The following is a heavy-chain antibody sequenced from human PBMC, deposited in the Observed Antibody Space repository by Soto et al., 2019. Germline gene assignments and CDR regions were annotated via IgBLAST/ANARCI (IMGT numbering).Heavy chain of an antibody. CDR3: ARVKYQLLGGGHCYYYGMDV. V-gene: IGHV6-1*01. D-gene: IGHD2-2*01. CDR1: GDSVSSNSAA. Sequence: SQTLSLTCAISGDSVSSNSAAWNWIRQSPSRGLEWLGRTYYRSRWYNDYAVSVKSRITINPDTSKNQFSLQLNSVTPEDTAVYYCARVKYQLLGGGHCYYYGMDVWGQGTTVTVSS. J-gene: IGHJ6*02. CDR2: TYYRSRWYN.